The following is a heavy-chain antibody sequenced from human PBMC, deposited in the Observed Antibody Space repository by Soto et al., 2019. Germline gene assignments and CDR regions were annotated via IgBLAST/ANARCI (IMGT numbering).Heavy chain of an antibody. CDR1: CGSFSGYY. J-gene: IGHJ6*02. Sequence: SETLSLTCAVYCGSFSGYYWSWIRQPPGKGLEWIGEINHSGSTNYNPSLKSRVTISVDTSKNQFSLKLSSVTAADTAVYYCARDSIVATKSYYYYGMDVWGQGTTVTVSS. V-gene: IGHV4-34*01. CDR2: INHSGST. CDR3: ARDSIVATKSYYYYGMDV. D-gene: IGHD5-12*01.